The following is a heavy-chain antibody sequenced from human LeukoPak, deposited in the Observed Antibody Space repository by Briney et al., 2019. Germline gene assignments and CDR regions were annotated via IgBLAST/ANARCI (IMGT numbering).Heavy chain of an antibody. CDR1: GYTFTDYF. CDR3: ARTNGGYEYN. V-gene: IGHV1-2*02. Sequence: GASVKVSCKTSGYTFTDYFIHWVRQAPGQGLEWMGWIKPKSGVTNYALKFQGRVTMTRDTAVSTAYMEVRRLTDDDTAVYYCARTNGGYEYNWGQGTRVIVSS. J-gene: IGHJ4*02. D-gene: IGHD5-12*01. CDR2: IKPKSGVT.